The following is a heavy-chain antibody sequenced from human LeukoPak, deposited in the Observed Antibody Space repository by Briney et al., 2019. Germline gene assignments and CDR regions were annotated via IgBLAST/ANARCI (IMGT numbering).Heavy chain of an antibody. J-gene: IGHJ4*02. Sequence: PSETLSLTCSVSGASTSSHYWSWIRQPPGKGLEWIGEVNLQGSTNYNPSLMGRVAISVDTSENHISLQLTSVTAADTAVYYCAREGGPYRPLDYSGQGTLVTVSS. CDR1: GASTSSHY. CDR3: AREGGPYRPLDY. V-gene: IGHV4-59*11. CDR2: VNLQGST.